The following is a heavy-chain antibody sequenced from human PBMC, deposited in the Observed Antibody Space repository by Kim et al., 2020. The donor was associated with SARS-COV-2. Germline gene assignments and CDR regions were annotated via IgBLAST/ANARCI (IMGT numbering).Heavy chain of an antibody. CDR1: GFTFSSYW. CDR3: ARDSRLGELSLFTYYYYYGMDV. J-gene: IGHJ6*02. Sequence: GGSLRLSCAASGFTFSSYWMHWVRQAPGKGLVWVSRINSDGSSTSYADSVKGRFTISRDNAKNTLYLQMNSLRAEDTAVYYCARDSRLGELSLFTYYYYYGMDVWGQGTTVTVSS. V-gene: IGHV3-74*01. CDR2: INSDGSST. D-gene: IGHD3-16*02.